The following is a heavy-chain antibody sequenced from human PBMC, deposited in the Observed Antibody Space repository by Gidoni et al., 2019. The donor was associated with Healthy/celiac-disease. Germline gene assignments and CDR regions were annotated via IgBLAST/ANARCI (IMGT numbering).Heavy chain of an antibody. CDR2: ISGSGGST. CDR1: GFTFRSYA. CDR3: ATTQVVTAIQGDY. V-gene: IGHV3-23*01. J-gene: IGHJ4*02. Sequence: EVQLLESGGGLVQPGGSLRLSSAASGFTFRSYAMSWVRQAPGKELGWVSAISGSGGSTYYADSVKGRFTISRDNSKNTLYLQMNSLRAEDTAVYYCATTQVVTAIQGDYWGQGTLVTVSS. D-gene: IGHD2-21*02.